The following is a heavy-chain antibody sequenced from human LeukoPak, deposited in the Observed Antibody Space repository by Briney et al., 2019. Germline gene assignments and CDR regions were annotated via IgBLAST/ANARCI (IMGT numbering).Heavy chain of an antibody. J-gene: IGHJ6*02. CDR3: ARDRVVVLPAVTYGMDV. CDR1: GGSISTYY. Sequence: SETLFLTCTVSGGSISTYYWGWLRQPPGKGREWIGYIFYNGSTNYNPSLKSRVTISIDTSKNQFSLKLNSVTAADTAVYYCARDRVVVLPAVTYGMDVWGQGTTVAVSS. D-gene: IGHD2-2*01. CDR2: IFYNGST. V-gene: IGHV4-59*01.